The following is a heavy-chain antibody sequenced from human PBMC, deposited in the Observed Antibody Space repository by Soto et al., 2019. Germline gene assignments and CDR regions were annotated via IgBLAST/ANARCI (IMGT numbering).Heavy chain of an antibody. V-gene: IGHV3-11*06. J-gene: IGHJ4*02. CDR3: ARDFYGGFSYGPGDS. CDR1: GFIDGDAC. Sequence: GGSRTVDCGGAGFIDGDACMSLIRQAPGKGLEWLSYISPGSRYPAYADSVRGRFTISRDNSKSSVYLQMNSLRAEDTALYYCARDFYGGFSYGPGDSWGQGTLVTVSS. D-gene: IGHD2-15*01. CDR2: ISPGSRYP.